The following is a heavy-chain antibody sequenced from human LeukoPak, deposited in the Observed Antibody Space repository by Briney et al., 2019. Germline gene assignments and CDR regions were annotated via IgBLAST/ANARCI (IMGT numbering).Heavy chain of an antibody. CDR2: ISAGNGNT. V-gene: IGHV1-18*01. CDR1: GYTFPSYG. Sequence: ASVKVSCKASGYTFPSYGISWVRQAPGQGLEWMGWISAGNGNTKYSQKFQGRVTITRDTSASTAYMELSSLRSEDTAVYYCARSPLLRFGTPYYFDYWGQGTLVTVSS. CDR3: ARSPLLRFGTPYYFDY. D-gene: IGHD3-10*01. J-gene: IGHJ4*02.